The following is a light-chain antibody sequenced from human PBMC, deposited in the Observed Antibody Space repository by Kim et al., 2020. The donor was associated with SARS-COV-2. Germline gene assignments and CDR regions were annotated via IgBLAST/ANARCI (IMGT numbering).Light chain of an antibody. Sequence: DTQMTQSPSSLSASVGDSVTITCQAGQAIGNHLNWYQQKPGKAPKLLIYDVSNLETGVPSRFSGRGFGTHFVLTISSLQSEDIGTYYCQQYDNLPLTFAGGTKLEIK. J-gene: IGKJ4*01. CDR2: DVS. V-gene: IGKV1-33*01. CDR3: QQYDNLPLT. CDR1: QAIGNH.